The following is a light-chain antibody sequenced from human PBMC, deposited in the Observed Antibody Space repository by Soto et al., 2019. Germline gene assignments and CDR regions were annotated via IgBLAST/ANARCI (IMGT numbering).Light chain of an antibody. CDR1: QNINNY. CDR2: DAS. CDR3: QQYENLPT. Sequence: DIQMTQSPSSLSASVGDRVTITFQASQNINNYLNWYPQKPGRAPKLLIYDASNLEAGVPSRFRGSGSGTDFTFTISRLQPEDIATYYCQQYENLPTFGQGTRLEI. V-gene: IGKV1-33*01. J-gene: IGKJ5*01.